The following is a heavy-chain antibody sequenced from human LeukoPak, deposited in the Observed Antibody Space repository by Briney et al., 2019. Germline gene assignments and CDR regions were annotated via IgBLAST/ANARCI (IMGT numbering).Heavy chain of an antibody. CDR3: AKALASSSWDDAFDI. V-gene: IGHV3-30*18. Sequence: GGSLRLSCAASGFTFSSYGMHWVRKAPGKGLRGLQVISYDGSNKYYADSVKGRFTISRDNSKNTLYLQMNSLRAEDTAVYYCAKALASSSWDDAFDIWGQGTMVTVSS. CDR2: ISYDGSNK. J-gene: IGHJ3*02. D-gene: IGHD6-13*01. CDR1: GFTFSSYG.